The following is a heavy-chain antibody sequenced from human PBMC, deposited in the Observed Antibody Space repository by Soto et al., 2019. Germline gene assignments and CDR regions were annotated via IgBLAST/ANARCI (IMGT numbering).Heavy chain of an antibody. CDR1: GGSFSDYS. D-gene: IGHD3-22*01. J-gene: IGHJ4*02. CDR3: ARGSHKLHSYDSSGFYHYVDY. CDR2: TNDSGST. Sequence: SETLSLTCAVYGGSFSDYSWTWIRQPPGKGLEWIGETNDSGSTNYTPSLERRVTISRDTSKNRFSLKLSSVTAADTAVYYCARGSHKLHSYDSSGFYHYVDYWGQGSLVTV. V-gene: IGHV4-34*01.